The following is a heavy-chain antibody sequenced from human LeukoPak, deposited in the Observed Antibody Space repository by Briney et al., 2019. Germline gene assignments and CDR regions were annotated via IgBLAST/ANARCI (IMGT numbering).Heavy chain of an antibody. J-gene: IGHJ4*02. Sequence: GGSLTLSCAASGFSFSGYSMNWVRQAPGKGLEWVSYISSSSTTIYYADSVKGRFTISRDNAKNSLYLQMNSLRDEDTAVYYCARDLRVRGVYYFDYWGQGTLVTVSS. V-gene: IGHV3-48*02. CDR1: GFSFSGYS. CDR3: ARDLRVRGVYYFDY. D-gene: IGHD3-10*01. CDR2: ISSSSTTI.